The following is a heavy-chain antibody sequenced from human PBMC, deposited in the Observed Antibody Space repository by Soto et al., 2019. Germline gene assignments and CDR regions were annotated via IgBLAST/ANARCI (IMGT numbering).Heavy chain of an antibody. CDR2: INWNSGSI. V-gene: IGHV3-9*01. CDR3: VKDESVNWYSGHFRH. Sequence: GGSLRLSCAASGFTFDDYAMHWVRQVPGKGLEWVSGINWNSGSIGYGDSVKGRFAISRDNAKNSLHLQMNSLSAEDTAFYYCVKDESVNWYSGHFRHWGQGTLVTVSS. D-gene: IGHD1-26*01. CDR1: GFTFDDYA. J-gene: IGHJ1*01.